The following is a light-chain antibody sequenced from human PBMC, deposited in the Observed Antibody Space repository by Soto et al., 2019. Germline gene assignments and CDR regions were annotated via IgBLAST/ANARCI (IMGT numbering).Light chain of an antibody. V-gene: IGLV1-44*01. CDR3: AAWDDSLTGYV. J-gene: IGLJ1*01. CDR1: SSNIGSNA. CDR2: SNN. Sequence: QSVLTQPPSASGTPGQRVTISCSGSSSNIGSNAVNWYQQPPGTAPKLLIYSNNQRPSGVPERFSGSKSGTSASLAISGLQSEDEADYYCAAWDDSLTGYVFGTGTKVTVL.